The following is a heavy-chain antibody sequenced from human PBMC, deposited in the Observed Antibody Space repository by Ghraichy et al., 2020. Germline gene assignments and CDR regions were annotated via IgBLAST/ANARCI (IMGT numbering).Heavy chain of an antibody. CDR3: ARKATGSHGGYFDY. V-gene: IGHV4-61*02. CDR2: IYTSGST. J-gene: IGHJ4*02. D-gene: IGHD4-23*01. Sequence: SETLSLTCTVSGGSISSGSYYWSWIRQPAGKGLEWIGRIYTSGSTNYNPSLKSRVTISVDTSKNQFSLKLSSVTAADTAVYYCARKATGSHGGYFDYWGQGTLVTVSS. CDR1: GGSISSGSYY.